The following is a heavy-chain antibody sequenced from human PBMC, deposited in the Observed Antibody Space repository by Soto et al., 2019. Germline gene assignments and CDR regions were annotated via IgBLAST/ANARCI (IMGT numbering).Heavy chain of an antibody. Sequence: PGGSLRLSCAASGFTFRSFTMNWVRQAPGRGLEWVSTISSNSAYIYYTDALRGRFTISRDNAKNSLHLQTNSLRAEDTAVYYCTRDASRDSSARGWFDPWGLGTLVTVSS. J-gene: IGHJ5*02. CDR2: ISSNSAYI. V-gene: IGHV3-21*01. D-gene: IGHD6-13*01. CDR3: TRDASRDSSARGWFDP. CDR1: GFTFRSFT.